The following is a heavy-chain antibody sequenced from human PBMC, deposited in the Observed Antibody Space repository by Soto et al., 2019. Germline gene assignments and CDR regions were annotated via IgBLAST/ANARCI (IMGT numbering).Heavy chain of an antibody. J-gene: IGHJ6*02. CDR3: ARVRALAADGMDV. CDR1: GFTFSDYY. CDR2: ISSSRSYT. Sequence: QVQLVESGGGLVKPGGSLRLSCAASGFTFSDYYMIWIRQAPGKGLKWVSYISSSRSYTNYADSVKGRFTISRDNAKNSLYLQMNSLRADDTAVYYCARVRALAADGMDVWGQGTTVTVSS. V-gene: IGHV3-11*05. D-gene: IGHD6-19*01.